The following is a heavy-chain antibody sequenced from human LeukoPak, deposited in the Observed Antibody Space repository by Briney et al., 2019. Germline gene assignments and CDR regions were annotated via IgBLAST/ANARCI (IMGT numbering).Heavy chain of an antibody. V-gene: IGHV4-4*02. Sequence: SETLPLTCAVSGGSISSSNWWSWVRQPPGKGLEWHGEIYHSGSTNYNPSFKSRVTISVDKSKNQFSLKLSSVTAADTAVYYCARMYSSAYYGTDVWGKGTTVAVSS. D-gene: IGHD6-19*01. CDR3: ARMYSSAYYGTDV. J-gene: IGHJ6*04. CDR1: GGSISSSNW. CDR2: IYHSGST.